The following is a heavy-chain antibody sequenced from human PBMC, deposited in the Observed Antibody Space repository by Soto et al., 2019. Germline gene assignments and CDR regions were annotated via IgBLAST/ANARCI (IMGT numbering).Heavy chain of an antibody. CDR1: GGTFSSYA. J-gene: IGHJ4*02. D-gene: IGHD2-2*01. CDR2: INAGNGNT. V-gene: IGHV1-3*01. CDR3: ARVRVYIVVVTAAMDY. Sequence: ASVKVSCKASGGTFSSYAISWVRQAPGQGLEWMGWINAGNGNTKYSQKFQGRVTITRDTSASTAYMELSSLRSEDTAVYYCARVRVYIVVVTAAMDYWGQGTLVTVSS.